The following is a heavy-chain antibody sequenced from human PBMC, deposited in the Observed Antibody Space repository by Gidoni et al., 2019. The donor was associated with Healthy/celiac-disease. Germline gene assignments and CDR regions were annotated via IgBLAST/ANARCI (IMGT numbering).Heavy chain of an antibody. Sequence: EVQLVESGGGLVKPGGSLRLSCAASGFTFGSFSMNWVRQAPGRGLDWISSISSSSRHIYYAASVKGRFTISRDNAKNLLYLQMNSLRAEDTAVYYCARSFAEGAGHGFDYWGQGTLVTVSS. CDR1: GFTFGSFS. D-gene: IGHD1-26*01. J-gene: IGHJ4*02. CDR3: ARSFAEGAGHGFDY. V-gene: IGHV3-21*01. CDR2: ISSSSRHI.